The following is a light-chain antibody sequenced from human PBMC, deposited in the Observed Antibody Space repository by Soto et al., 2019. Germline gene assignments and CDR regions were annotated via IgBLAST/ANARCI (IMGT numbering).Light chain of an antibody. CDR3: QHRPMGPIT. CDR1: QSFRGL. J-gene: IGKJ5*01. V-gene: IGKV3-11*01. CDR2: EAY. Sequence: VLTQYPVTLSLTPGERSXXSFRASQSFRGLVAWYQQKPGQAPRXXIYEAYNRATGSPPMFSGSGAGTDFTLTISSLEPEDSAVYCCQHRPMGPITFGQGTRLEIK.